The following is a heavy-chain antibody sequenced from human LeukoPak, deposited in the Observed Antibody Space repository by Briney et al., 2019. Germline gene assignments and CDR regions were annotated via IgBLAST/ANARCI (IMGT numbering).Heavy chain of an antibody. CDR2: IWCGGSNK. CDR3: ATGLGWYFD. D-gene: IGHD3-9*01. V-gene: IGHV3-33*08. J-gene: IGHJ4*02. Sequence: PGRSLRLSCAASGFTFSSYGMHWVRQAPGKGLEWVAVIWCGGSNKYYADSVKGRFTISRDNSKNTLYLQMNSLRAEDTAVYYCATGLGWYFDWGQGTLVTVSS. CDR1: GFTFSSYG.